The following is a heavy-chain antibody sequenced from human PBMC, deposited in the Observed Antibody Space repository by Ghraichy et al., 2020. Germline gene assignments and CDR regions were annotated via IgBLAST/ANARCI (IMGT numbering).Heavy chain of an antibody. V-gene: IGHV3-48*03. Sequence: GGSLRLSCAASGFSFSAFEMHWVRQAPGKGLEVVSYISAGVTTIHYADSVKGRFTISRDNAKNSLYLQMNSLRSEDTAVYYCARDLSDEYGFWSGPDSWGQGTLVTVSS. CDR2: ISAGVTTI. D-gene: IGHD3-3*01. CDR1: GFSFSAFE. J-gene: IGHJ5*01. CDR3: ARDLSDEYGFWSGPDS.